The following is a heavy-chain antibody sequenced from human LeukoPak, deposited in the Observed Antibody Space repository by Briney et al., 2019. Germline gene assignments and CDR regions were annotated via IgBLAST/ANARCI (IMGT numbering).Heavy chain of an antibody. CDR2: IDDDGAGT. V-gene: IGHV3-74*01. Sequence: PGGSLRLSCAASGFPFSGYWMHWVRQAPGKGLVWVSRIDDDGAGTTYADSVKGRFTISRDNAKNSLYLQMNSLRAEDTAVYYCARKPDMDYWGQGTLVTVSS. D-gene: IGHD2-15*01. CDR1: GFPFSGYW. CDR3: ARKPDMDY. J-gene: IGHJ4*02.